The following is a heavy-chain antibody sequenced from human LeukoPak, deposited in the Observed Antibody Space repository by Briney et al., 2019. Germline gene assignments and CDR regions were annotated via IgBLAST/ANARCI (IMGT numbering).Heavy chain of an antibody. D-gene: IGHD3-10*01. CDR1: GFTFSNHW. CDR3: ARVRGGTWYGMDV. Sequence: GGSLRLSCAGSGFTFSNHWMSWVRQAPGKGLECVANIKQDGSEKYYVGSVKGRFTISRDNAENLLYLQMNSLRAEDTAVYYCARVRGGTWYGMDVWGQGTTVTVS. J-gene: IGHJ6*02. CDR2: IKQDGSEK. V-gene: IGHV3-7*01.